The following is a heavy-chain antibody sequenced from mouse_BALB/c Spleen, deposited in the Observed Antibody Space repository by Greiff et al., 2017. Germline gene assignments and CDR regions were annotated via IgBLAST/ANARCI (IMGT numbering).Heavy chain of an antibody. D-gene: IGHD4-1*01. Sequence: DVKLVESGGDLVKPGGSLKLSCAASGFTFSSYGMSWVRQTPDKRLEWVATISSGGSYTYYPDSVKGRFTISRDNAKNTLYLQMSSLKSEDTAMYYCASLGRGDWFAYWGQGTLVTVSA. CDR3: ASLGRGDWFAY. CDR2: ISSGGSYT. V-gene: IGHV5-6*02. J-gene: IGHJ3*01. CDR1: GFTFSSYG.